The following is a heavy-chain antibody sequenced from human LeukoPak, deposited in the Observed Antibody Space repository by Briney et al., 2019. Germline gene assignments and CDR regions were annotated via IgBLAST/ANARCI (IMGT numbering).Heavy chain of an antibody. CDR2: IYYSGST. D-gene: IGHD3-16*02. CDR1: GGSISSGDYY. V-gene: IGHV4-31*03. Sequence: SSETLSLTCTVSGGSISSGDYYWSWIRQHPGKGLEWIGYIYYSGSTYYNPSLKSRVTISVDTSKNQFSLKLSSVTAADTAVYYCARTHYDYVWGSYRSPYYFDYWGQGTLVTVSS. CDR3: ARTHYDYVWGSYRSPYYFDY. J-gene: IGHJ4*02.